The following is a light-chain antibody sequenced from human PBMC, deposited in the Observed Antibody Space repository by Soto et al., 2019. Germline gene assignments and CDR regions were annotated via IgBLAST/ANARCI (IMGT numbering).Light chain of an antibody. J-gene: IGKJ1*01. V-gene: IGKV3-11*01. Sequence: ETVLTQSPATLSLSPGERATLSCRASQSISSYLAWYQQKPGQAPRLLIYDASIRATGIPARFSGSGSGTDFTLTISSLEPEDFAVYYCPQRFTWSSFGPGTKVEIK. CDR3: PQRFTWSS. CDR2: DAS. CDR1: QSISSY.